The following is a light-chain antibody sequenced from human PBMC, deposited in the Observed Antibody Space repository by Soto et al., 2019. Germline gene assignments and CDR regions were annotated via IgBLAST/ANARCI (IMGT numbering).Light chain of an antibody. CDR3: QQYDYWAWN. CDR1: QSVSSN. J-gene: IGKJ4*01. V-gene: IGKV3D-15*01. CDR2: GAS. Sequence: ASQSVSSNLAWYQQKPGQAPRLLIYGASIRATGIPARFSGSGSGAVFTLTMSSLQSEEFAVSYYQQYDYWAWNFGVGTRVDIK.